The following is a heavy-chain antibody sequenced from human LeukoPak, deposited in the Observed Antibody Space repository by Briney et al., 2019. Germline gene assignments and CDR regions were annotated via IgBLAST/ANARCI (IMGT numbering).Heavy chain of an antibody. Sequence: PGGSDGLLRGASGFTFPNAWMSWVRQAPGKGLEWVARIKTKADGLSTGYAPPVQGRFFISRDESRDMEYLQMSSLQTEDTAIYYCTRVKAGGPYTFDFWGE. J-gene: IGHJ3*01. V-gene: IGHV3-15*01. CDR2: IKTKADGLST. CDR1: GFTFPNAW. D-gene: IGHD6-13*01. CDR3: TRVKAGGPYTFDF.